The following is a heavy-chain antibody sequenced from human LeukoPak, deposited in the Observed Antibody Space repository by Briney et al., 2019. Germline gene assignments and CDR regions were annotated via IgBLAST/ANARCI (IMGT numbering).Heavy chain of an antibody. J-gene: IGHJ4*02. V-gene: IGHV1-2*02. CDR2: INPHNGGT. CDR3: ARDDGTYYLYYFDY. CDR1: GYTFTGYY. D-gene: IGHD1-26*01. Sequence: ASVKVSCKASGYTFTGYYLHWVRQAPGQGLEWMGWINPHNGGTIYSQEFQGRVTMTRDTSLSTAYMELSRLRSDDTAVYYCARDDGTYYLYYFDYWGQGTLVTVSS.